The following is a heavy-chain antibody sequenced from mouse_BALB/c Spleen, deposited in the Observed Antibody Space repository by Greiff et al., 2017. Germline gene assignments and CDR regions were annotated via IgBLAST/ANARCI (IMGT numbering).Heavy chain of an antibody. D-gene: IGHD1-1*01. J-gene: IGHJ4*01. V-gene: IGHV2-6-4*01. CDR1: GFSLSRYS. CDR3: ARYYYGSSYVEELDAMDY. Sequence: VKLMESGPGLVAPSQSLSITCTVSGFSLSRYSVHWVRQPPGKGLEWLGMIWGGGSTDYNSALKSRLSISKDNSKSQVFLKMNSLQTDDTAMYYCARYYYGSSYVEELDAMDYWGQGTSVTVSS. CDR2: IWGGGST.